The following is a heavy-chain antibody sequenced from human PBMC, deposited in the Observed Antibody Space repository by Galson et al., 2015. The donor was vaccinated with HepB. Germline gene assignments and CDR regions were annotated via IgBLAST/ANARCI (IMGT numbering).Heavy chain of an antibody. V-gene: IGHV1-3*01. J-gene: IGHJ4*02. CDR3: ARDRQYYGSGSPIYYFDY. CDR1: GYTFTSYA. CDR2: INAGNGNT. Sequence: SVKVSCKASGYTFTSYAMHWVRQAPGQRLEWMGWINAGNGNTKYSQKFQGRVTITRDTSASTAYMELSSLRSEDTAVYYCARDRQYYGSGSPIYYFDYWGQGTLVTGSP. D-gene: IGHD3-10*01.